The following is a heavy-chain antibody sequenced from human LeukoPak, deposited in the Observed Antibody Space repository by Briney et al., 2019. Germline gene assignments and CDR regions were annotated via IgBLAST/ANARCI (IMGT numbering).Heavy chain of an antibody. Sequence: GGSLRLSCAASGFTFSSYEMSWVRQAPGKGLEWVSVISGSGGSTYYADSAKGRFTISRDNSKNTLYLQMNSLRAEDTAVYYCAKDQACSRSWSGSYYGMDVWGQGTTVTASS. V-gene: IGHV3-23*01. J-gene: IGHJ6*02. CDR2: ISGSGGST. CDR3: AKDQACSRSWSGSYYGMDV. D-gene: IGHD6-13*01. CDR1: GFTFSSYE.